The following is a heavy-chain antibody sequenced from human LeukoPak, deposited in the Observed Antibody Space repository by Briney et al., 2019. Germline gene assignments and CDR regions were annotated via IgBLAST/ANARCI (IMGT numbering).Heavy chain of an antibody. CDR1: EFTLSSYS. V-gene: IGHV3-23*01. CDR3: ARAPAGPEYSSSWKFGYNWFDP. CDR2: IGGSGERT. Sequence: GGSLRLSCAASEFTLSSYSMNWVRQAPGKGLEWVSAIGGSGERTYYPDSAKGRFTISRDNSRNTLYLQMNSLRVEDTAIYYCARAPAGPEYSSSWKFGYNWFDPWGQGTLVTVSS. J-gene: IGHJ5*02. D-gene: IGHD6-13*01.